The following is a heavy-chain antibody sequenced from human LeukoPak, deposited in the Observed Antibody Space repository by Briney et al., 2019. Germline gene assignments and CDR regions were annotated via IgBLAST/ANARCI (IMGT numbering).Heavy chain of an antibody. CDR1: GYTFTSYY. J-gene: IGHJ3*02. Sequence: ASVKVSCKASGYTFTSYYMHWVRQAPGQGLEWMGIINPSGGSTSYAQKFQGRVTMTRDTSTSTVYMELSSLRSEDTAVYYCARRGGLYDSSGYREAFDIWGQGTMVTVSS. V-gene: IGHV1-46*01. CDR3: ARRGGLYDSSGYREAFDI. CDR2: INPSGGST. D-gene: IGHD3-22*01.